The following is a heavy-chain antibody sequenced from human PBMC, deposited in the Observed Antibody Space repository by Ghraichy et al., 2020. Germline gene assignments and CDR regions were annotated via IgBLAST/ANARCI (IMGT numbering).Heavy chain of an antibody. J-gene: IGHJ4*02. CDR2: IWYDGSNK. D-gene: IGHD5-18*01. Sequence: GGSLRLSCAASGFTFSSYGMHWVRQAPGKGLEWVAVIWYDGSNKYYADSVKGRFTISRDNSKNTLYLQMNSLRAEDTAVYYCARDGTLRYSYDAWYFDYWGQGTLVTVSS. CDR1: GFTFSSYG. V-gene: IGHV3-33*01. CDR3: ARDGTLRYSYDAWYFDY.